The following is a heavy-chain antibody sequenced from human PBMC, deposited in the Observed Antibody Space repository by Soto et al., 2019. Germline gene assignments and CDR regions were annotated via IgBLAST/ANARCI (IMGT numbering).Heavy chain of an antibody. D-gene: IGHD6-13*01. Sequence: PSETLSLTCTVSGGSVSSGSYYWSWIRQPAGKGLEWIGRIYTSGSTNYNPFLKSRVTMSVDTSKNQFSLKLSSVTAADAAVYYCARAMSETSLAAAGYYYGMGVWGQGTTVTVSS. CDR1: GGSVSSGSYY. CDR2: IYTSGST. V-gene: IGHV4-61*02. J-gene: IGHJ6*02. CDR3: ARAMSETSLAAAGYYYGMGV.